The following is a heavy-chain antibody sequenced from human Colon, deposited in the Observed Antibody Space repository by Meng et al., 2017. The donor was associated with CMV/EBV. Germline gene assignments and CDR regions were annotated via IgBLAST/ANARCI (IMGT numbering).Heavy chain of an antibody. V-gene: IGHV3-33*01. Sequence: SGFSFSSYGFHWVRRAPGKGLEWVALIWFDGTKKYYADSVRGRFTISRDDYKNTLYLQMSSLRSEDTALYYCARDKGDFASGTSNFDSWGQGTLVTVSS. CDR1: GFSFSSYG. D-gene: IGHD3-10*01. J-gene: IGHJ4*02. CDR3: ARDKGDFASGTSNFDS. CDR2: IWFDGTKK.